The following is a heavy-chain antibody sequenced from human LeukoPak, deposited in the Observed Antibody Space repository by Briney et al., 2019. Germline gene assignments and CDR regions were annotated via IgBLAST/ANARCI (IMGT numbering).Heavy chain of an antibody. CDR3: ARDDVPRGGTMIVPDY. V-gene: IGHV3-23*01. D-gene: IGHD3-22*01. CDR2: ISGSGGST. Sequence: GGSLRLSCAASQFIFSTYAMSWVRQAPGKGLEWVSAISGSGGSTYYADSVKGRFTISRDNSKNSLYLQMNSLRAEDTAVYYCARDDVPRGGTMIVPDYWGQGTLVTVSS. CDR1: QFIFSTYA. J-gene: IGHJ4*02.